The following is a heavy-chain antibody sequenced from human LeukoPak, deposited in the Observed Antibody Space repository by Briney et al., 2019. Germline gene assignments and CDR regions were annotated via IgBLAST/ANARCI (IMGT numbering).Heavy chain of an antibody. V-gene: IGHV3-33*01. D-gene: IGHD3-9*01. Sequence: GRSLRLSCAASGFTFSSYGMHWVRQAPGKGLEWVAVIWYDGSNKYYADSVKGRFTISRDNSKNTLYLQMNSLRAEDTAVYYRARETKYYDILTGYYTGYDAFDIWGQGTMVTVSS. CDR1: GFTFSSYG. CDR3: ARETKYYDILTGYYTGYDAFDI. CDR2: IWYDGSNK. J-gene: IGHJ3*02.